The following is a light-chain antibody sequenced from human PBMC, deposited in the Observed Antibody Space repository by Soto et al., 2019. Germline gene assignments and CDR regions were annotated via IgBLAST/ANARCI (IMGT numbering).Light chain of an antibody. CDR3: LLSYSGAYV. V-gene: IGLV7-46*01. CDR1: TGAVTSGHY. Sequence: QAVVTPEPSLTVSPGGTVTLPCDSSTGAVTSGHYPYWFQQRPGQAPRTLIYDTHGGHALTPAWFACSLLGGNAALTLSGAQSEDEAQYYGLLSYSGAYVFGTGAKVTV. CDR2: DTH. J-gene: IGLJ1*01.